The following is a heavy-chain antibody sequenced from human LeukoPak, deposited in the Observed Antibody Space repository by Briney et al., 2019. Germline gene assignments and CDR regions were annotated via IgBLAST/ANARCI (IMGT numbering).Heavy chain of an antibody. CDR3: ARDRDYSNTERGFDY. D-gene: IGHD4-11*01. Sequence: ASVKVSCKTSGYTFTDYYIHWVRQAPGQGLEWMGWINPNCGESNSAQKFQGRVTMTGDTSISTAYMELRRVTSDDTAVYYCARDRDYSNTERGFDYWGQGTLVTVSS. V-gene: IGHV1-2*02. J-gene: IGHJ4*02. CDR2: INPNCGES. CDR1: GYTFTDYY.